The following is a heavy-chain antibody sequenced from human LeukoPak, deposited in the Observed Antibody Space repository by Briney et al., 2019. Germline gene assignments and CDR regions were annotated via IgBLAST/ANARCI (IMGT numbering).Heavy chain of an antibody. CDR3: AKDRYGGSYYYFDY. J-gene: IGHJ4*02. Sequence: SGGPLRLSCAASGFTFNTYTMNWVRQAPGKGLEWVSAISGSGGSTYYADSVKGRFTISRDNSKNTLYLQMNSLRAEDTAVYYCAKDRYGGSYYYFDYWGQGTLVTVPS. CDR2: ISGSGGST. CDR1: GFTFNTYT. D-gene: IGHD1-26*01. V-gene: IGHV3-23*01.